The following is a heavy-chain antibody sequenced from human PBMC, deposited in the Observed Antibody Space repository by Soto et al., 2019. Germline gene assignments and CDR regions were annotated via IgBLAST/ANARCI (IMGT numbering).Heavy chain of an antibody. D-gene: IGHD3-3*01. V-gene: IGHV4-39*07. CDR2: IYYSGST. J-gene: IGHJ5*02. CDR1: GGSISSSNYY. Sequence: SETLSLTCTVSGGSISSSNYYWGWIRQPPGKGLEWIGSIYYSGSTNYNPSLKSRVTISVDTSKNQFSLKLSSVTAADTAVYYCARGRRGAFWSGYPSRFDPWGQGTLVTVSS. CDR3: ARGRRGAFWSGYPSRFDP.